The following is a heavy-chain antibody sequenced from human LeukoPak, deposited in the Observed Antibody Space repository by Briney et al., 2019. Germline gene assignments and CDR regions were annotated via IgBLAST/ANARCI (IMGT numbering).Heavy chain of an antibody. D-gene: IGHD2-15*01. CDR2: ISGSSSYI. V-gene: IGHV3-21*01. J-gene: IGHJ4*02. CDR1: GFSLSSYS. Sequence: GGSLRLSCAASGFSLSSYSMNWVRQAPGKGLEWVSSISGSSSYIYYADSVKGRFTLSRDNAKKSLHLQMNSLRAEDTAVYYCARAPHPYCSGGNCIYFDYWGQGTLVTVSS. CDR3: ARAPHPYCSGGNCIYFDY.